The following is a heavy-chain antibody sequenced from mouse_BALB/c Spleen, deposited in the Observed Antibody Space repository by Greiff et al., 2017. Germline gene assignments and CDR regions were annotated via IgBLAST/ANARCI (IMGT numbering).Heavy chain of an antibody. D-gene: IGHD4-1*01. J-gene: IGHJ2*01. CDR1: GYTFSSYW. CDR3: ARVNWDVDY. Sequence: QVQLQQSGAELMKPGASVKISCKATGYTFSSYWIEWVKQRPGHGLEWIGEILPGSGNTNYNEKFKGKATLTVDTSSSTAYVDLSSLTSEDSAVYYCARVNWDVDYWGQGTTLTVSS. CDR2: ILPGSGNT. V-gene: IGHV1-9*01.